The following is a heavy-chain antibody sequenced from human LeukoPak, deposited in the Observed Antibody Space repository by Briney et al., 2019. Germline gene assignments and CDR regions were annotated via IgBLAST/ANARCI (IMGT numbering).Heavy chain of an antibody. J-gene: IGHJ6*03. CDR1: GFTISSYG. CDR2: ISGSGDRI. CDR3: ANGGKSGSRYYLYWYMDV. V-gene: IGHV3-23*01. Sequence: GGSLRLSCAASGFTISSYGMGWVRQAPGKGLEWISSISGSGDRIDYADSVKGRFIISRDNSRNTLSLQMHSLRAEDTAVYYCANGGKSGSRYYLYWYMDVWGKGTTVTVSS. D-gene: IGHD3-3*01.